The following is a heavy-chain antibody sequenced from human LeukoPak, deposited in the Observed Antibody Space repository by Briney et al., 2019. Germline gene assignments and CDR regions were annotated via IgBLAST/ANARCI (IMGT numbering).Heavy chain of an antibody. D-gene: IGHD2-15*01. J-gene: IGHJ4*02. CDR1: GFTFSTYR. CDR3: ARDCSGGSCYSDLFDY. Sequence: PGGSLRLSCADSGFTFSTYRMSWVRQAPGKRLECVANIKQDGSEKHYVDSVKGRCTMSRDNAKNSLYLQMKSLRSEDTAVYYCARDCSGGSCYSDLFDYWGQGTLVTVSS. CDR2: IKQDGSEK. V-gene: IGHV3-7*01.